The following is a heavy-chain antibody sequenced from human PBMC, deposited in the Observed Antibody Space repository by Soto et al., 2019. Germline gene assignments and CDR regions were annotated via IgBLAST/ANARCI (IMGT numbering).Heavy chain of an antibody. CDR2: TYYRSKWYN. V-gene: IGHV6-1*01. D-gene: IGHD3-10*01. Sequence: SPTLSLTCAISGDSVSSNSAAWNWIRQSPSRGLEWLGRTYYRSKWYNDYAVSVKSRIPINPDTSKNQVSLQLNSVTPEDTAVYYCARDRSGGDTMVRGVITDYYYYMDVWGKGTTVTVSS. CDR3: ARDRSGGDTMVRGVITDYYYYMDV. CDR1: GDSVSSNSAA. J-gene: IGHJ6*03.